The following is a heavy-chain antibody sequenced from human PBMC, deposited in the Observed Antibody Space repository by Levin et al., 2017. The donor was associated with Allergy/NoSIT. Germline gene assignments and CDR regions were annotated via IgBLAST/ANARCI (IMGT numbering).Heavy chain of an antibody. CDR2: INHSGST. J-gene: IGHJ4*02. V-gene: IGHV4-34*01. D-gene: IGHD3-3*01. Sequence: SETLSLTCAVYGGSFSGYYWSWIRQPPGKGLEWIGEINHSGSTNYNPSLKSRVTISVDTSKNQFSLKLSSVTAADTAVYYCARGQGVGYYDFWSGYLSVGPFDYWGQGTLVTVSS. CDR1: GGSFSGYY. CDR3: ARGQGVGYYDFWSGYLSVGPFDY.